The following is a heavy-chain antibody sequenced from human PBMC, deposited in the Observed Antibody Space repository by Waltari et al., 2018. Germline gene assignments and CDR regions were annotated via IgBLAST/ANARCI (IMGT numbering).Heavy chain of an antibody. CDR3: VREISSSSIYSYYGMDV. V-gene: IGHV1-18*01. CDR1: GYTFTTYG. CDR2: ISAYNVNT. J-gene: IGHJ6*02. D-gene: IGHD6-6*01. Sequence: QVQLVQSGAEVKKPGASVKVSCTAPGYTFTTYGISWVRQAPGQGLEWMGWISAYNVNTIYAQNLQGRVTMTTDTSTSTAYMWLRSLGSDDTAVYYCVREISSSSIYSYYGMDVWGQGTTVTVSS.